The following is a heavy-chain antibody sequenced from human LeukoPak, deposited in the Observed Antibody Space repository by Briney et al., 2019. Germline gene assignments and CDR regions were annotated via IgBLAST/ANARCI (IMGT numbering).Heavy chain of an antibody. Sequence: GGSLRLSCAASGFTFSSYGMTWVRQAPGKGLEWVSVISGSGGSTNYADSVKGRFTISRDNAKNSLYLQMNSLRAEDTAVYYCARGEWSSSPFDSWGQGTLVTVSS. V-gene: IGHV3-23*01. D-gene: IGHD6-6*01. CDR3: ARGEWSSSPFDS. CDR2: ISGSGGST. CDR1: GFTFSSYG. J-gene: IGHJ4*02.